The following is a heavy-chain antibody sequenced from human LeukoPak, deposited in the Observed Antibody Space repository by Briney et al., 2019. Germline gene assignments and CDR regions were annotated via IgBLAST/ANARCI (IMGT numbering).Heavy chain of an antibody. CDR2: ISSSSSTI. V-gene: IGHV3-48*01. Sequence: GGSLRLSCAASGFTFSSYAMSWVRQAPGKGLEWVSYISSSSSTIYYADSVKGRFTISRDNAKNSLYLQMNSLRAEDTAVYYCARRSSSWPFDYWGQGTLVTVSS. CDR3: ARRSSSWPFDY. D-gene: IGHD6-13*01. CDR1: GFTFSSYA. J-gene: IGHJ4*02.